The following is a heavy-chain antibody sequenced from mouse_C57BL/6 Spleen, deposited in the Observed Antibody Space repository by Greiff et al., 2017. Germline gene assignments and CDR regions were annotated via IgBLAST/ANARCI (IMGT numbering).Heavy chain of an antibody. V-gene: IGHV1-50*01. J-gene: IGHJ2*01. Sequence: VQLQQPGAELVKPGASVKLSCKASGYTFTSYWMQWVKQRPGQGLEWIGEIDPSDSYTNYNQKFKGKATLTVDTSSSTAYMQLSSLTSEDSAVYYCAREATVAADYWGQGTTLTVSS. CDR2: IDPSDSYT. CDR3: AREATVAADY. D-gene: IGHD1-1*01. CDR1: GYTFTSYW.